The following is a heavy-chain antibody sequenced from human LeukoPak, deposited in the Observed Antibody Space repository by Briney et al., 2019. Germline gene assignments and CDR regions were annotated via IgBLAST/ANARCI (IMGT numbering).Heavy chain of an antibody. CDR1: GFTLRSYG. CDR3: ARDAFWNGFDY. J-gene: IGHJ4*02. Sequence: PGGSLRLSCAASGFTLRSYGMHWVRQAPGKGLEWVAVIWYDGSNKYYADSVKGRFTISRDNSKNTLYLQMNSLRAEDTAVYYCARDAFWNGFDYWGQGTLVTVSS. CDR2: IWYDGSNK. D-gene: IGHD1-1*01. V-gene: IGHV3-33*01.